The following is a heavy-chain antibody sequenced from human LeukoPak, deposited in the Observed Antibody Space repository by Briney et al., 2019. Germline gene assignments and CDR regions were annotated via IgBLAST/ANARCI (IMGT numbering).Heavy chain of an antibody. CDR1: GFTFSSYA. V-gene: IGHV3-23*01. CDR2: ISGSGGST. Sequence: GGSLRLSCAVSGFTFSSYAMSWVRQAPGKGLEWVSAISGSGGSTYYADSVKGRFTISRDNSKNTLYLQMNSLRAEDTAVYYCAKDLRHLYYYDSSGYSPGADYWGQGTLVTVSS. CDR3: AKDLRHLYYYDSSGYSPGADY. D-gene: IGHD3-22*01. J-gene: IGHJ4*02.